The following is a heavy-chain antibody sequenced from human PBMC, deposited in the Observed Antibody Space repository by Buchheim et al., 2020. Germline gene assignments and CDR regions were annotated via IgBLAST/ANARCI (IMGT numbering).Heavy chain of an antibody. D-gene: IGHD3-3*01. CDR3: ARGDYDFWSGRGGHAFDI. V-gene: IGHV4-4*02. CDR2: IYHSGST. CDR1: GGSISSSNW. Sequence: QVQLQESGPGLVKPSGTLSLTCAVSGGSISSSNWWSWVRQPPGKGLEWIGEIYHSGSTNYNPSLKSRVTLPVDKSKNQLSLKLSSVTAADTAVYYCARGDYDFWSGRGGHAFDIWGQGT. J-gene: IGHJ3*02.